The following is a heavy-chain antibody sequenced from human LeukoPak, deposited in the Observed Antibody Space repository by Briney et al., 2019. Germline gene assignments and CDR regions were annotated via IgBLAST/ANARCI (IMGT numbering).Heavy chain of an antibody. D-gene: IGHD2-2*01. V-gene: IGHV3-21*01. CDR1: GFTFSSYS. CDR3: AREAGQVVPAANHLFDP. Sequence: GGSLRLSCAASGFTFSSYSMNWVRQAPGRGLEWVSSISSSSSYIYYADSVKGRFTISRDNAKNSLYLQMNSLRAEDTAVYYCAREAGQVVPAANHLFDPWGQGTLVTVSS. CDR2: ISSSSSYI. J-gene: IGHJ5*02.